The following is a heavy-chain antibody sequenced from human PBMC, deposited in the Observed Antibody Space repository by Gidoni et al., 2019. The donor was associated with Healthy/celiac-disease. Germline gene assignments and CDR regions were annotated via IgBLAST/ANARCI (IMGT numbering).Heavy chain of an antibody. CDR3: ARSGYSGYDPDY. CDR1: GGSISSSSYY. D-gene: IGHD5-12*01. J-gene: IGHJ4*01. V-gene: IGHV4-39*01. CDR2: IYYSGST. Sequence: PGLVKPSETLSLTCTVSGGSISSSSYYWGWIRQPPGKGLEWIGSIYYSGSTYYNPSLKSRVTISVDTSKNQFSLKLSSVTAADTAVYYCARSGYSGYDPDYWGQGTLVTVSS.